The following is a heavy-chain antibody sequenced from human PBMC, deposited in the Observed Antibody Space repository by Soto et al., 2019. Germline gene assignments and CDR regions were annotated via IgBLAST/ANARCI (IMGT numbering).Heavy chain of an antibody. V-gene: IGHV4-39*01. CDR3: ARRGSVLLWFETDAFDI. Sequence: QLQLQESGPGLVKPSETLSLTCTVSGGSISSSSYYWGWIRQPPGKGLEWIGSIYYSGSTYYNPSLKSRVTISVDTSKNQFSLKLSSVTAADTAVYYCARRGSVLLWFETDAFDIWGQGTMVTVSS. J-gene: IGHJ3*02. D-gene: IGHD3-10*01. CDR1: GGSISSSSYY. CDR2: IYYSGST.